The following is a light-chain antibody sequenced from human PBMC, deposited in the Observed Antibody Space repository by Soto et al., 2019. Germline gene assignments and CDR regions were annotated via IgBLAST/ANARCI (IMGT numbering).Light chain of an antibody. V-gene: IGKV2D-29*01. Sequence: DIVMTQTPLSLAVTPGQPDSISCKSSQSLLHADGKTPLSWYLQKPGQPPQLVIYQVSNRFSGVPDTFSGSGSLTDFTLEISRVEAEDIGVYYCMQSTQRPRTFGQGTKV. CDR2: QVS. CDR1: QSLLHADGKTP. J-gene: IGKJ1*01. CDR3: MQSTQRPRT.